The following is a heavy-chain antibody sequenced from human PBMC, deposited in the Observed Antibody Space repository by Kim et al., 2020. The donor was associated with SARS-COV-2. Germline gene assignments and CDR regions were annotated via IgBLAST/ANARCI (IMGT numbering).Heavy chain of an antibody. CDR3: VREYYYELDV. D-gene: IGHD3-22*01. CDR1: GFTVATTF. J-gene: IGHJ6*02. Sequence: GGSLRLSCATSGFTVATTFMNWVRQAPGKGLEWVSVIKRGDDKSYADYVRGRFTISRDNSKNTLYRQLNSLRVEDTAVYYCVREYYYELDVWGQGTTVTVSS. CDR2: IKRGDDK. V-gene: IGHV3-53*01.